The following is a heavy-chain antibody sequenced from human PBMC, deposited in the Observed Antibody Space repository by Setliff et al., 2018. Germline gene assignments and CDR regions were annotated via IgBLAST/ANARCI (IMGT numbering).Heavy chain of an antibody. CDR2: ISGYNGHT. Sequence: ASVKVSCKAYGYTFSRNYITWVRQAPGRGLEWMGWISGYNGHTGYAQKFRHKFTMTTDTSTSTAYMELRSLIFDDTAIYYCAIDLLRSSSWRPDVFDVWGQGTMVTVSS. D-gene: IGHD6-13*01. J-gene: IGHJ3*01. CDR1: GYTFSRNY. CDR3: AIDLLRSSSWRPDVFDV. V-gene: IGHV1-18*01.